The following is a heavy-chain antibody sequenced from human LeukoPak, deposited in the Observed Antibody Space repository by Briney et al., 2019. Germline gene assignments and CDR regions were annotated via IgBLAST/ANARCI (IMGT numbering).Heavy chain of an antibody. CDR1: GFTFSTYP. CDR3: ARERYFDFNWFDP. Sequence: GGSLRLSCAASGFTFSTYPMSWVRQAPGKGLEWVSGITGRGRTTYYADSVKGRFTISRDNSKNTLYLQMNSLRAEDTAVYYCARERYFDFNWFDPWGQGTLVTVSS. J-gene: IGHJ5*02. CDR2: ITGRGRTT. D-gene: IGHD3-9*01. V-gene: IGHV3-23*01.